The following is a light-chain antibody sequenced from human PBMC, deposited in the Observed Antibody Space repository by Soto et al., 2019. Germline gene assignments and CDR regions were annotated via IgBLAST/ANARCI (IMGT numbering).Light chain of an antibody. Sequence: DIVVTQSPATPSASPGERVTLSCRASQFVSSRLAWYQRRPGQVPRLLIYDTSTRAPGISARFSGSGSGTEFTLTISSPQSEDFAVYYCQEYIQWPPGMFGPGTTVDIK. V-gene: IGKV3-15*01. J-gene: IGKJ1*01. CDR3: QEYIQWPPGM. CDR2: DTS. CDR1: QFVSSR.